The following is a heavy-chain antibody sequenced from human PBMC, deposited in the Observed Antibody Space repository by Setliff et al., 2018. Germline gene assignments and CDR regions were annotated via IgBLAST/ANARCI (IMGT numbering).Heavy chain of an antibody. CDR2: IYTSWST. CDR3: ARAISGWYSAHYYYMDV. J-gene: IGHJ6*03. CDR1: GDSISSRRNY. V-gene: IGHV4-61*09. Sequence: PSETLSLTCTVSGDSISSRRNYWGWFRQPAGKELEWIGQIYTSWSTNYNPSLKSRVSISVDASKNQLSLNLRSVTAADTAVYYCARAISGWYSAHYYYMDVWGKGTTVTVSS. D-gene: IGHD6-19*01.